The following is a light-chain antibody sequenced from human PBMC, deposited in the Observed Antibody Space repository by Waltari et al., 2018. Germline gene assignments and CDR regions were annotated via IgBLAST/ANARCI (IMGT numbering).Light chain of an antibody. CDR1: SSDVGRYNY. CDR2: DVN. CDR3: CSYAGSYTWV. Sequence: QSALTQPRSVSGSPGQSVTLSCTGTSSDVGRYNYVSWNQQHPGKAPKLMIYDVNVRPSGVPDRFSGSKSGNTASLTISGLQAEDEGDYYCCSYAGSYTWVFGGGTKLTVL. V-gene: IGLV2-11*01. J-gene: IGLJ3*02.